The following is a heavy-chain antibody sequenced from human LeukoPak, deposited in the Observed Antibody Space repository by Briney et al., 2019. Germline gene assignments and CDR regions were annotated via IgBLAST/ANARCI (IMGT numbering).Heavy chain of an antibody. CDR3: ARDNDKVVDH. Sequence: VASVKVSCKSSGYTSRTYGISWMRQAPGQGLEWMGWITAYNGNRLYAQRFQGRITLTTDTSTSTSYMELRSLEYDDTAIYYCARDNDKVVDHWGQGTLVTVSS. CDR2: ITAYNGNR. D-gene: IGHD1-1*01. CDR1: GYTSRTYG. V-gene: IGHV1-18*01. J-gene: IGHJ4*01.